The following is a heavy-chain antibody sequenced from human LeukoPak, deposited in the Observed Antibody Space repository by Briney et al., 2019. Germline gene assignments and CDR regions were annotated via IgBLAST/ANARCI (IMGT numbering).Heavy chain of an antibody. D-gene: IGHD3-16*01. CDR2: ISSRSSNI. Sequence: PGGSLRLSCAASGFTFSSYSMNWVRQAPGKGLEWVSYISSRSSNIYYADSVKGRLTISRDNAKNSLYLQMNSLRDEDTAVYYCARIPGGYYYAMDVWGQGTTVTVSS. CDR3: ARIPGGYYYAMDV. J-gene: IGHJ6*02. CDR1: GFTFSSYS. V-gene: IGHV3-48*02.